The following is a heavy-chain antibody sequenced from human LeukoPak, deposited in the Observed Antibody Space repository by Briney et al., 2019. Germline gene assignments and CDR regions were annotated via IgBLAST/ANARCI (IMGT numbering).Heavy chain of an antibody. CDR2: IIPIFGTA. J-gene: IGHJ4*02. D-gene: IGHD2-8*01. CDR3: ARGKYAAQEAFDY. Sequence: SVKVSCKASGGTFSSYAISWVRQAPGQGLEWMGGIIPIFGTANYAQKFQGRVTITADKSTSTAYMELSSLRSEDTAVYYCARGKYAAQEAFDYWGQGTLVTVSS. V-gene: IGHV1-69*06. CDR1: GGTFSSYA.